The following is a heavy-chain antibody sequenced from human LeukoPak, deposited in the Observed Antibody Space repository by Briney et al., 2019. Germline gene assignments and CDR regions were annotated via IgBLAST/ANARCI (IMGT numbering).Heavy chain of an antibody. Sequence: HSGGSLRLSCAAAGFNFDDYAMHWVRQVPGKGLEWVSGITWNSDSMGYADSVKGRFTISRDNAKNSLYLQMNSLRAEDTAVYYCAELGITMIGGVWGKGTTVTISS. D-gene: IGHD3-10*02. J-gene: IGHJ6*04. CDR3: AELGITMIGGV. CDR1: GFNFDDYA. V-gene: IGHV3-9*01. CDR2: ITWNSDSM.